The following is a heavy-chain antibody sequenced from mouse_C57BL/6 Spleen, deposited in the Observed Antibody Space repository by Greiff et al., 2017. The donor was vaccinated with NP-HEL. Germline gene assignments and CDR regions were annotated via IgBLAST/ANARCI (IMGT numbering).Heavy chain of an antibody. CDR2: IYPGSGNT. J-gene: IGHJ4*01. Sequence: QVQLQQSGPELVKPGASVKISCKASGYSFTSYYIHWVKQRPGQGLEWIGWIYPGSGNTKYNEKFKGKATLTADTSSSTAYMQLSSLTSEDSAVYYCARGITTVVARGNAMDYWGQGTSVTVSS. D-gene: IGHD1-1*01. CDR3: ARGITTVVARGNAMDY. V-gene: IGHV1-66*01. CDR1: GYSFTSYY.